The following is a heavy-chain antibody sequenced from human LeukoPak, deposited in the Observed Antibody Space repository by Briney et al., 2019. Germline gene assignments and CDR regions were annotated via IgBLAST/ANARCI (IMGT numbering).Heavy chain of an antibody. D-gene: IGHD2-2*01. J-gene: IGHJ3*02. CDR3: ARGIVVVPAARRDAFDI. Sequence: GESLKISCNSSGYIYTSYWIGWVRQMPGKGLEWMGIIYPGDSDTRYSPSFQGQVTISADKSISTAYLQWSSLKASDTAMYYCARGIVVVPAARRDAFDIWGQGTMVTVSS. V-gene: IGHV5-51*01. CDR2: IYPGDSDT. CDR1: GYIYTSYW.